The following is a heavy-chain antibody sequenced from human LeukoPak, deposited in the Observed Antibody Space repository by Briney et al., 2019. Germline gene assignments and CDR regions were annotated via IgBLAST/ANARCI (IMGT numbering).Heavy chain of an antibody. CDR1: EFTFSSYG. D-gene: IGHD2-15*01. V-gene: IGHV3-30*02. CDR2: IRYDGTDK. CDR3: AKGVYYCSSSSCPQYYYYMDV. J-gene: IGHJ6*03. Sequence: GGSLRLSCAASEFTFSSYGMSWVRQAPGKGLEWVAFIRYDGTDKYYADSVKGRFTISRDNSKDTLYLQMNSLRPEDTAVYYCAKGVYYCSSSSCPQYYYYMDVWGKGTTVTVSS.